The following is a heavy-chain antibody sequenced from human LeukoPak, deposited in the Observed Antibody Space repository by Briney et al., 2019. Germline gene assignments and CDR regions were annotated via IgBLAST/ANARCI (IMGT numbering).Heavy chain of an antibody. J-gene: IGHJ6*03. V-gene: IGHV4-34*01. Sequence: SETLSLTCAVYGGSFSGHYWSWIRQPPGKGLEWIGEINHSGSTNYNPSLKSRVTISVDTSKNQFSLKLSSVTAADTAVYYCASHVDYMVVGSGTIRIPYYYYMDVWGKGTTVTISS. CDR3: ASHVDYMVVGSGTIRIPYYYYMDV. D-gene: IGHD3-10*01. CDR1: GGSFSGHY. CDR2: INHSGST.